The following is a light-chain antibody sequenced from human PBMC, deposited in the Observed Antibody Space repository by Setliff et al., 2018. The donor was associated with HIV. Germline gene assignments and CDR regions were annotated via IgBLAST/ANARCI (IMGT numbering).Light chain of an antibody. Sequence: QSVLTQPASVSGSPGQSITISCTGASSDIGSYNLVSWYQQHPGKAPKLMIYEGSKRPSGVSNRFSGSKSGNTASLTISGLQAEDEADYYCCSYAGNYAWVFGGGTKVTVL. CDR1: SSDIGSYNL. V-gene: IGLV2-23*01. J-gene: IGLJ3*02. CDR3: CSYAGNYAWV. CDR2: EGS.